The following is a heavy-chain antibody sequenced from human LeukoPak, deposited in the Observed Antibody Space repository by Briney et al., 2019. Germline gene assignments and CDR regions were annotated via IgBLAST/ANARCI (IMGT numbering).Heavy chain of an antibody. CDR3: ARDRGTWNDDGFDY. V-gene: IGHV1-18*01. Sequence: ASVKVSCKASGYTFTSYGISWVRQAPGQGLEWMGWISAYNGNTNYAQKLQGRVTMTTDTSTSTAYMELRSLRSDDTAVYHCARDRGTWNDDGFDYWGQGTLVTVSS. CDR1: GYTFTSYG. D-gene: IGHD1-1*01. J-gene: IGHJ4*02. CDR2: ISAYNGNT.